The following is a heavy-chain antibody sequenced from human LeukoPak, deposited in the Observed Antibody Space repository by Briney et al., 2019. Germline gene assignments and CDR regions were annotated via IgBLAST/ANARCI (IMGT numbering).Heavy chain of an antibody. CDR2: IYYSGST. V-gene: IGHV4-59*01. CDR1: SGSISYYY. J-gene: IGHJ4*02. D-gene: IGHD6-19*01. Sequence: SETLSLTCTVSSGSISYYYWSWIRQPPGKGLEWIGYIYYSGSTNYNPSLKSRVTISVDTSKNQFSLRLSSLTAADTAVYYCAVSVAGKVDYWGQGTLVTVSS. CDR3: AVSVAGKVDY.